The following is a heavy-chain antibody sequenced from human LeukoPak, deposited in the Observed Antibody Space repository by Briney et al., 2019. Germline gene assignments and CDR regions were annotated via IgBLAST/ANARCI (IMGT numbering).Heavy chain of an antibody. D-gene: IGHD1-26*01. Sequence: SETLSLTCAVYGGSFSGYYWSWIRQPPGKGLEWIGEINHSGSTNYNPSLKSRVTISVDTSKNQFSLKLSSVTAADTAVYYCARARSWESLGYWGQGTLVTVSS. CDR2: INHSGST. J-gene: IGHJ4*02. CDR3: ARARSWESLGY. V-gene: IGHV4-34*01. CDR1: GGSFSGYY.